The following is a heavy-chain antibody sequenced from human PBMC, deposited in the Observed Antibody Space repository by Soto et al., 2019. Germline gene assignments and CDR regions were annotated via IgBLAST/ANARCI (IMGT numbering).Heavy chain of an antibody. V-gene: IGHV3-30-3*01. CDR1: GFTFSNSP. J-gene: IGHJ4*02. D-gene: IGHD6-19*01. Sequence: PGGSLRLSCAASGFTFSNSPMHWVRQAPGKGLEWLVVVSPDGDNQYYGDSADSVKGRFTISRDNSKNTVYLQMNTLRDEDTAIYYCAREGVGSGRAGFLDYWGKGTLVTVSS. CDR3: AREGVGSGRAGFLDY. CDR2: VSPDGDNQ.